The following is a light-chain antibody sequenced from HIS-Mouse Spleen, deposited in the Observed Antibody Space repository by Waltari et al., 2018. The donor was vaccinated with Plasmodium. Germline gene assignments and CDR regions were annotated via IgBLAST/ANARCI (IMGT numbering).Light chain of an antibody. CDR3: QAWDSSTAWV. Sequence: SYELTQPPSVSVSPGQPASIPCSGRKWGEKYACWYQPKPGQSPVLVIYQDSKRPSGIPERFSGSNSGNTATLTISGTQAMDEADYYCQAWDSSTAWVFGGGTKLTVL. CDR2: QDS. V-gene: IGLV3-1*01. J-gene: IGLJ2*01. CDR1: KWGEKY.